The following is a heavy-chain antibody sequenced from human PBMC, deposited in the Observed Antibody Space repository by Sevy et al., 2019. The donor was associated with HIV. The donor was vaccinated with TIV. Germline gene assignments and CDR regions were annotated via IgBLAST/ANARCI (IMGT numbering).Heavy chain of an antibody. CDR3: AREGCTKPHDY. J-gene: IGHJ4*02. D-gene: IGHD2-8*01. CDR1: GFDFSIYS. Sequence: GGSLRLSCAASGFDFSIYSMSWVRQAPGKGLEWVSTLSFGCGKINYADSVKGRCTISRDNSKSSVYLQMNNMGVEDTAVYYCAREGCTKPHDYWGQGTLVTVSS. V-gene: IGHV3-23*01. CDR2: LSFGCGKI.